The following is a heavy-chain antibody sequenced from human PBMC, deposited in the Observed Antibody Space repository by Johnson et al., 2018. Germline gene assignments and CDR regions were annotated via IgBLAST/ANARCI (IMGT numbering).Heavy chain of an antibody. CDR1: GFTFSSYA. CDR2: ISDNGYNT. CDR3: VGGSSSYSWNFDL. D-gene: IGHD6-13*01. Sequence: VQLVESGGGLVQPGGSLRLSCAASGFTFSSYAMTWVRQAPGKGLEWVSSISDNGYNTYYADSVKGRFTISKDNSKNTVSLQMNNLRAEDTALYYCVGGSSSYSWNFDLWGRGSLVSVSS. V-gene: IGHV3-23*04. J-gene: IGHJ2*01.